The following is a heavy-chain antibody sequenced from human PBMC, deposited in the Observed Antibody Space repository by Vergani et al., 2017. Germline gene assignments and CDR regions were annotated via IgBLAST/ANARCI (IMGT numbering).Heavy chain of an antibody. Sequence: EVQLLESGGGLVQPGGSLRLSCAASGFTFSSYAMSWVRQAPGKGLEWVSAISGSGGSTYYADSVKGRFTISRDNSKNTLYLQMNSLRAEDTAVYYCAKWGHTRYGGISGYLDYWGQGTLVTVSS. CDR3: AKWGHTRYGGISGYLDY. CDR1: GFTFSSYA. J-gene: IGHJ4*02. CDR2: ISGSGGST. D-gene: IGHD4-23*01. V-gene: IGHV3-23*01.